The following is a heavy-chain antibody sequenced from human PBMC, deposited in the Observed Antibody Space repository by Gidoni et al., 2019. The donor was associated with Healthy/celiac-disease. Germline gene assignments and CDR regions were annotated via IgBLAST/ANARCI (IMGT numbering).Heavy chain of an antibody. CDR1: GFTFDDYA. CDR3: AKELRRYSYGYVGGTDY. J-gene: IGHJ4*02. CDR2: ISWNSGSI. V-gene: IGHV3-9*01. D-gene: IGHD5-18*01. Sequence: EVQLVESGGGLVQPGRSLKLSCAASGFTFDDYAMNWVRPAPGKGLEWVSGISWNSGSIGYADSVKGRFTISRDNAKNSLDLQMNSLRAEDTALYYCAKELRRYSYGYVGGTDYWGQGTLVTVSS.